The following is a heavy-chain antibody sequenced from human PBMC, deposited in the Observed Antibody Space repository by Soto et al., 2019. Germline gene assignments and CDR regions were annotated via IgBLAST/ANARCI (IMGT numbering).Heavy chain of an antibody. CDR1: GFTFSSYA. J-gene: IGHJ5*02. Sequence: GGSLRLSCAASGFTFSSYAMSWVRQAPGKGLEWVSAISGSGGSTYYADSVKGRFTISRDNSKNTLYLQMNSLRAEDTAVYYCAKSSREITIFGVVKGVRGWFDPWGQGTLVTVSS. D-gene: IGHD3-3*01. V-gene: IGHV3-23*01. CDR2: ISGSGGST. CDR3: AKSSREITIFGVVKGVRGWFDP.